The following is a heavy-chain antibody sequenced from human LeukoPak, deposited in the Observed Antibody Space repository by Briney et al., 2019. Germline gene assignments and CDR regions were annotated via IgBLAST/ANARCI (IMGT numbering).Heavy chain of an antibody. CDR1: GYSVSSGYY. CDR2: IYHSGST. J-gene: IGHJ4*02. CDR3: ARLWEPNDY. Sequence: SETLSLTCTVSGYSVSSGYYWGWIRQPPGKGLEWIGSIYHSGSTYYNPSLKSRVTISVDTSKNQFSLKLSSVTAADTAVYYCARLWEPNDYWGQGTLVTVSS. V-gene: IGHV4-38-2*02. D-gene: IGHD1-26*01.